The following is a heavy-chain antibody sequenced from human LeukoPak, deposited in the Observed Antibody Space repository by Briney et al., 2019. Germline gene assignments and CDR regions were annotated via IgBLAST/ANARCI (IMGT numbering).Heavy chain of an antibody. D-gene: IGHD2-21*02. CDR3: ARDRYGLVVVTDFDAFDI. CDR1: GWSFSRYS. Sequence: GWSLTLSFPCSGWSFSRYSMNWVRQARGRGLEGVSYISSSSSNIYYADSVKGRFPISTDNAKNSLYLQMTSLRAEDTAVYYCARDRYGLVVVTDFDAFDIWGQGTMVTVSS. V-gene: IGHV3-48*04. J-gene: IGHJ3*02. CDR2: ISSSSSNI.